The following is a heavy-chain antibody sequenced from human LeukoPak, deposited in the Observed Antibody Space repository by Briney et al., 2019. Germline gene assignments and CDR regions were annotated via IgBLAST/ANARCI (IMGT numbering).Heavy chain of an antibody. V-gene: IGHV4-30-4*08. Sequence: SQTMSLTCTVSGGSTSSGDSYWSWIRHPPGKGLEWIGYIYYSGSTYYNPSLKSRVTISVDTSKNQFSLKLSSVTASDTAVYYCARGGLNYDFWSGYYSAFDIWGQGTMVTVSS. CDR1: GGSTSSGDSY. CDR2: IYYSGST. D-gene: IGHD3-3*01. J-gene: IGHJ3*02. CDR3: ARGGLNYDFWSGYYSAFDI.